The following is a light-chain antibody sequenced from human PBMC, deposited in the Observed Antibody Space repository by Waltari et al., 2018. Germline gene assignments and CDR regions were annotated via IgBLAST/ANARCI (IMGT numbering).Light chain of an antibody. V-gene: IGKV3-20*01. CDR1: QSIGNNY. J-gene: IGKJ1*01. Sequence: EIVLTQSPGTLSLSPGERATLFCRASQSIGNNYLAWYQHKPGQAPRLLIYAESTRATAIPDRFSGSGSGTDFTFTISRLEPEDFAVYFCQQYYSSRTFGQGTKVEIK. CDR3: QQYYSSRT. CDR2: AES.